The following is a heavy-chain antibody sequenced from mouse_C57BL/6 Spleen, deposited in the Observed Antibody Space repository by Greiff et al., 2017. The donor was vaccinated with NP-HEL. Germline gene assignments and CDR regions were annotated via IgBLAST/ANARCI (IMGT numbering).Heavy chain of an antibody. J-gene: IGHJ2*01. D-gene: IGHD2-4*01. V-gene: IGHV5-6*01. CDR2: ISSGGSYT. Sequence: EVQRVESGGDLVKPGGSLKLSCAASGFTFSSYGMSWVRQTPDKRLEWVATISSGGSYTYYPDSVKGRFTISRDNAKNTLYLQMSSLKSEDTAMYYCARQVDDYGKEGYFDYWGQGTTLTVSS. CDR1: GFTFSSYG. CDR3: ARQVDDYGKEGYFDY.